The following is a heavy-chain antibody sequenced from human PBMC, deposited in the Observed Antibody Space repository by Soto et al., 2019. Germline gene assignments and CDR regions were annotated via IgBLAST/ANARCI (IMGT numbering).Heavy chain of an antibody. CDR3: ARHKTTMLTVVSAFDP. J-gene: IGHJ5*02. D-gene: IGHD3-22*01. V-gene: IGHV4-39*02. Sequence: SETLSLTCTVSGDSITRSNFYWGWIRQPPGKGLEWLGSIFYSGSTSYNPALKSRVTFSVDTSKNHFSLKLSSVTAADTAVYYCARHKTTMLTVVSAFDPWGQGTRVTVSS. CDR2: IFYSGST. CDR1: GDSITRSNFY.